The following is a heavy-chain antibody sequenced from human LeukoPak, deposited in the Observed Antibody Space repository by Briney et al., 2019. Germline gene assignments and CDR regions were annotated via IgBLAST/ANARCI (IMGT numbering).Heavy chain of an antibody. CDR2: INPSGGST. Sequence: WASVKVSCKASEYTFTSYYMHWVRQAPGQGLEWMGIINPSGGSTSYAQKFQGRVTMTRDMSTSTVYMELSSLRAEDTALYYCAREGSGGSYTNNWFDPWGQGTLVTVSS. V-gene: IGHV1-46*01. J-gene: IGHJ5*02. CDR1: EYTFTSYY. CDR3: AREGSGGSYTNNWFDP. D-gene: IGHD2-15*01.